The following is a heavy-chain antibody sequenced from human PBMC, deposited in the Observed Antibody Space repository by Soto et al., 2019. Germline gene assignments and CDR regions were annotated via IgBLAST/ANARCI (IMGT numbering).Heavy chain of an antibody. CDR2: IYYSGST. Sequence: PSETLSLTCTCSGGSISSYYWSWIRQPPGKGLEWIGYIYYSGSTNYNPSLKSRVTISVDTSKNQFSLKLSSVTAADTAVYYCARDGENYDSSGYYYDRAFDIWGQGTMVT. CDR1: GGSISSYY. CDR3: ARDGENYDSSGYYYDRAFDI. V-gene: IGHV4-59*01. J-gene: IGHJ3*02. D-gene: IGHD3-22*01.